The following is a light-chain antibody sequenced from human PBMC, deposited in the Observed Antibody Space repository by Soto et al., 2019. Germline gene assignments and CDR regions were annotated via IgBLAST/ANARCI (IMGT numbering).Light chain of an antibody. CDR1: SSNIGNNY. CDR2: DNN. Sequence: QSVLTQPPSVSAAPGQKVTISCSGSSSNIGNNYVSWYQQLPGTAPKLLIYDNNKRPSGIPDRFSGSKSGTSATLGITGLQTGDEADYYCGTWDGSLSAVVFGGGTKFTVL. V-gene: IGLV1-51*01. J-gene: IGLJ2*01. CDR3: GTWDGSLSAVV.